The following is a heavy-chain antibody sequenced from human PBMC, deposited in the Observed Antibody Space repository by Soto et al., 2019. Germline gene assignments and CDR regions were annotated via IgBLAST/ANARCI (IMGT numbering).Heavy chain of an antibody. Sequence: QLQLQESGPGLVKPSETLSLTCTVSGGSISSSSHYWAWIRQPPGRGLECIGTIFYSGNTYYNTSLVGRITMSADTSKNQFSLNLRSVTAADSAVYFCARLTGSGSYYVNCWGQGTLVTVSS. CDR1: GGSISSSSHY. D-gene: IGHD3-10*01. V-gene: IGHV4-39*01. CDR3: ARLTGSGSYYVNC. CDR2: IFYSGNT. J-gene: IGHJ4*02.